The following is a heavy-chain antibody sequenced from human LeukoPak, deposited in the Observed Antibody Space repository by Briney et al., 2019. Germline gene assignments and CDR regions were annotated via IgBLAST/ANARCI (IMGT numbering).Heavy chain of an antibody. D-gene: IGHD5-18*01. Sequence: PGGSLRLSCAASGFTFSSYGMPWVRQAPGKGLEWVAVIWYDGSNKYYADSVKGRFTISRDNSKNTLYLQMNSLRAEDTAVYYCARGLVDTATASDYWGQGTLVTVSS. CDR1: GFTFSSYG. J-gene: IGHJ4*02. CDR2: IWYDGSNK. V-gene: IGHV3-33*01. CDR3: ARGLVDTATASDY.